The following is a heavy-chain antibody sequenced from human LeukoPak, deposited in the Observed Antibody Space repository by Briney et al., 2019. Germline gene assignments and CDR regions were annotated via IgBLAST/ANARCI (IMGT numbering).Heavy chain of an antibody. D-gene: IGHD6-13*01. J-gene: IGHJ6*02. V-gene: IGHV1-2*02. CDR2: INPISGGT. Sequence: ASVKVSCKASGYTFTGYYMHWVQQAPGQGLEWMGWINPISGGTNYAQRFQGRVTMTRDTSISTANMELSRLRSDDTAVYYCARAVSGSSWDTSYGMDVWGQGTTVTVSS. CDR1: GYTFTGYY. CDR3: ARAVSGSSWDTSYGMDV.